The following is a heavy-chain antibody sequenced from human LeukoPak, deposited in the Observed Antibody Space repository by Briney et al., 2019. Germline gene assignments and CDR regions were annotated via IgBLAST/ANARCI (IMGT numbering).Heavy chain of an antibody. CDR1: GGSISSSSYY. Sequence: SETLSLTCIVSGGSISSSSYYWGWIRQPPGKGLEWIGSIYYSRSTYYNPSLKSRATISVDTSKNQFSLKLSSVTAADTAVYYCARVPTVTFFDYWGPGTLVTVSS. J-gene: IGHJ4*02. D-gene: IGHD4-17*01. CDR3: ARVPTVTFFDY. CDR2: IYYSRST. V-gene: IGHV4-39*01.